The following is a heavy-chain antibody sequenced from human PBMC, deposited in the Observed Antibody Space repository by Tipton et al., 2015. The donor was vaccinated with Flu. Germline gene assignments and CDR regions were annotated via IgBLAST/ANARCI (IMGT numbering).Heavy chain of an antibody. CDR1: GGSMSSFY. J-gene: IGHJ4*02. V-gene: IGHV4-4*07. Sequence: TLSLTCTVSGGSMSSFYWTWIRQPAGKGLEWIGRMYVSGSTKYNPSPKSRVTMPVDTSKNQFSLKLSSVTAADTAVYYCARGPEQWLVNPHYFDYWGQGTLVTVSP. CDR2: MYVSGST. D-gene: IGHD6-19*01. CDR3: ARGPEQWLVNPHYFDY.